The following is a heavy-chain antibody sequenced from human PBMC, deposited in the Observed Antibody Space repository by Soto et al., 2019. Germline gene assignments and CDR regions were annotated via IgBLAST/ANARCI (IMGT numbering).Heavy chain of an antibody. J-gene: IGHJ4*02. Sequence: SETLSLTCAVYGGSFSDYYWNWIRQPPGKGLEWIGEINHSGSTNYNPSLKSRVTISVDTSKNQFSLKLSSVTAADTAVYYCARVSGSGYYDWGQGTLVTVAS. D-gene: IGHD3-22*01. CDR1: GGSFSDYY. CDR2: INHSGST. V-gene: IGHV4-34*01. CDR3: ARVSGSGYYD.